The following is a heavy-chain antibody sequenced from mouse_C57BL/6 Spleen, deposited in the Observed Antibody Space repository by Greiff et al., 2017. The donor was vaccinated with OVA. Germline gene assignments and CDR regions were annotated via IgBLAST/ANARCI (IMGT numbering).Heavy chain of an antibody. J-gene: IGHJ2*01. V-gene: IGHV3-6*01. CDR2: ISYDGSN. CDR3: AREGSSYFDY. Sequence: DVQLVESGPGLVKPSQSLSLTCSVTGYSITSGYYWNWIRQFPGNKLEWMGYISYDGSNNYNPSLKNRIAITRDTSKNQFFLKLNSVTTEDTATYYCAREGSSYFDYWGQGTTLTVSS. CDR1: GYSITSGYY.